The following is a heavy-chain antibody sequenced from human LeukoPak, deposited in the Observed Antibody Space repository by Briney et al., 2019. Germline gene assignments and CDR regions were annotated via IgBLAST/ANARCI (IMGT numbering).Heavy chain of an antibody. J-gene: IGHJ6*03. CDR1: GFSFSSYG. Sequence: GGTLRLSCAASGFSFSSYGMSWVRQAPGKGLEWVSGISDSGDSTYYADSVKGRFTISRDNAKNSLYLQMNSLRAEDTAVYYCARDRGKFLYYYYMDVWGKGTTVTVSS. CDR2: ISDSGDST. CDR3: ARDRGKFLYYYYMDV. V-gene: IGHV3-23*01. D-gene: IGHD3-10*01.